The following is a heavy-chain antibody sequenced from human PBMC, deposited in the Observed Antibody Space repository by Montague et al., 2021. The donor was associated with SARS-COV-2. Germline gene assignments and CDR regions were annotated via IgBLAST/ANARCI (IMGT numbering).Heavy chain of an antibody. CDR1: GGSFSTYS. CDR3: ARLRDGVVPSPILGVGPYYSYYYMDV. D-gene: IGHD3-10*01. CDR2: IHHGGST. V-gene: IGHV4-34*01. J-gene: IGHJ6*03. Sequence: SETLSLTCAVHGGSFSTYSWNWIRQPPGKGLEWIGEIHHGGSTNYNPSLKSRVTISADTPKSQFSLKLTSVAAADTAVYYCARLRDGVVPSPILGVGPYYSYYYMDVWERGTTVTVSS.